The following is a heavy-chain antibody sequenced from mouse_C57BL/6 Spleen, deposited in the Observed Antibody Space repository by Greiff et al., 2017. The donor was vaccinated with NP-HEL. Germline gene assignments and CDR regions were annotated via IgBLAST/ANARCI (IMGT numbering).Heavy chain of an antibody. V-gene: IGHV1-15*01. J-gene: IGHJ1*03. CDR2: IDPENGGT. CDR1: GYTFTDYE. CDR3: TRGGDYDYERYCDV. D-gene: IGHD2-4*01. Sequence: QVQLKESGAELVRPGASVTLSCKASGYTFTDYEMHWVKQTPVHGLEWIGAIDPENGGTAYNQKFKGKAILTADKSSSTAYMELRSLTSEDSAVYYCTRGGDYDYERYCDVWGTGTTVTVSS.